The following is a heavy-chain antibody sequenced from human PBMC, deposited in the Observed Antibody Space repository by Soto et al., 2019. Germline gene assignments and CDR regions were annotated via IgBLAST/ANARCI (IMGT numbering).Heavy chain of an antibody. D-gene: IGHD5-18*01. Sequence: EVQLVETGGGLIQPGGSLSLSCAASGLAVTRNYMSWVRQAPGKGLEWVSIVYSSGTTYYADSVKGRFTFSRDKSKNTIYLQMRNLRAEDTAVYYCARVDTYYYYYSMDVWGQGTTVTVSS. CDR1: GLAVTRNY. CDR2: VYSSGTT. CDR3: ARVDTYYYYYSMDV. V-gene: IGHV3-53*02. J-gene: IGHJ6*02.